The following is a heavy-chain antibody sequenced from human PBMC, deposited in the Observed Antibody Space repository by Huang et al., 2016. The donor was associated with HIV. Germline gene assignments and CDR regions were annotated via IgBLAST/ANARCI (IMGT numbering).Heavy chain of an antibody. J-gene: IGHJ5*02. Sequence: QVQLYQWGAGLLRPSETLSLTCAVYRGSLSGYYWSWIRQSPEKGLEWIGEINYSGTINYKPSRKSRVTISVDTSKTQLSLKLKSVTAADTAVYYCAREVMTSFGGPFDPWGQGTLVAVSS. CDR3: AREVMTSFGGPFDP. D-gene: IGHD3-16*01. CDR1: RGSLSGYY. V-gene: IGHV4-34*01. CDR2: INYSGTI.